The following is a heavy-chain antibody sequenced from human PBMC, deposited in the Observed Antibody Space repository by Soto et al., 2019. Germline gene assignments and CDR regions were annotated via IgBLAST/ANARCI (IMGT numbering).Heavy chain of an antibody. J-gene: IGHJ6*02. D-gene: IGHD3-22*01. CDR3: ARSPPGGYHYDYGLDV. CDR2: IGTAGDT. V-gene: IGHV3-13*04. CDR1: GFTFSSYD. Sequence: EVQLVESGGGLVQPGGSLRLSCAASGFTFSSYDMQWVRQGTGKGLEWVSAIGTAGDTYYPGSVKGRFTISRENAKNSLYLQMNSLRAGATAVYYCARSPPGGYHYDYGLDVWGQGTTVTVSS.